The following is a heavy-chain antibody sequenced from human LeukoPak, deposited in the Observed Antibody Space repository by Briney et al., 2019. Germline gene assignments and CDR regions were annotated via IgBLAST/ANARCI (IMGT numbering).Heavy chain of an antibody. CDR3: ARDGISTVTTERSDAFDI. CDR1: GGSISSGDYY. D-gene: IGHD4-17*01. V-gene: IGHV4-30-4*01. J-gene: IGHJ3*02. Sequence: SETLSLTCTVSGGSISSGDYYWSWIRQPPGKGLEWIGYIYYSGSTYYNPSLKSRVTISVDTSKNQFSLKLSSVTAADTAVYYCARDGISTVTTERSDAFDIWGQGTMVTVPS. CDR2: IYYSGST.